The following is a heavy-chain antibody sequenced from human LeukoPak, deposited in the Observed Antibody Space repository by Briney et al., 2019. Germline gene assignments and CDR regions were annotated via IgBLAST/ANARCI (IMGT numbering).Heavy chain of an antibody. CDR2: LNPNSGGT. CDR3: ARDSGERGSGSYLIAY. V-gene: IGHV1-2*02. CDR1: GYTFTGYY. Sequence: ASVKVSCKASGYTFTGYYIHWVRQAPGQGLEWMGWLNPNSGGTHSAQKFQGRVTMTRDTSIRTAYMELSRLRSDDTAVYYCARDSGERGSGSYLIAYWGQGTLVTVSS. D-gene: IGHD3-10*01. J-gene: IGHJ4*02.